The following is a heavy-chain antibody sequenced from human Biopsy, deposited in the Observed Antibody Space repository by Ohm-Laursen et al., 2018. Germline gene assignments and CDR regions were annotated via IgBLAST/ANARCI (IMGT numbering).Heavy chain of an antibody. CDR1: GYNFISYS. D-gene: IGHD3-16*02. J-gene: IGHJ4*02. V-gene: IGHV1-18*01. CDR2: IRPLNGDT. Sequence: GASVKVSCKPYGYNFISYSINWVWQAPGQGLEWLGWIRPLNGDTKYGQKFQDIVTMTTDTSTSTVYMELTSLRSDDTAVYYCARGEVTFGELIVSLDSWGQGTLVTVSS. CDR3: ARGEVTFGELIVSLDS.